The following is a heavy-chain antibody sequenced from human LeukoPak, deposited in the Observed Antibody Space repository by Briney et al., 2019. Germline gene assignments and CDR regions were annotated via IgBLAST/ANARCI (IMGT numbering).Heavy chain of an antibody. Sequence: PGGSLRLSCAASGFTFTSYSMNWVRQAPGKGLEWVANIKQDGNEKYYVDSVKGRFTISRDNTKNSLYLQMNSLRAEDTAVYYCATYIATLRRGLWGQGTLVTVSS. V-gene: IGHV3-7*03. CDR3: ATYIATLRRGL. D-gene: IGHD6-13*01. J-gene: IGHJ4*02. CDR2: IKQDGNEK. CDR1: GFTFTSYS.